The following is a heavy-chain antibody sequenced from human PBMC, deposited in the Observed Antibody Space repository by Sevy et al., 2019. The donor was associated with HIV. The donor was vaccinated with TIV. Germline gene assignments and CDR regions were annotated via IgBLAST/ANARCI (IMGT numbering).Heavy chain of an antibody. V-gene: IGHV3-53*01. CDR2: IYSGGST. J-gene: IGHJ3*02. D-gene: IGHD6-13*01. Sequence: GGSLRLSCAASGFTVSSNYVSWVRQAPGKGLEWVSVIYSGGSTYYADSVKGRFTISRDNSKNTLYLQMNSLRAEDTAVYYCARARTAYSSSWYLDAFDIWGQGTMVTVSS. CDR3: ARARTAYSSSWYLDAFDI. CDR1: GFTVSSNY.